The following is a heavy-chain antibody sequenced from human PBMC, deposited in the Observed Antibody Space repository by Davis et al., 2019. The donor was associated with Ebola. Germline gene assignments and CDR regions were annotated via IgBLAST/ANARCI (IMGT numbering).Heavy chain of an antibody. CDR3: TRDPNSKGIIGTRGGDY. V-gene: IGHV3-7*01. J-gene: IGHJ4*02. D-gene: IGHD1-20*01. CDR1: GFTFSSYW. Sequence: GESLKISCAASGFTFSSYWMSWVRQAPGKGLEWVANINEDGSEKYFVDSVRGRFTISRDNAKDSLYLQMNNLRPEDTAVYYCTRDPNSKGIIGTRGGDYWGQGTLVTVSS. CDR2: INEDGSEK.